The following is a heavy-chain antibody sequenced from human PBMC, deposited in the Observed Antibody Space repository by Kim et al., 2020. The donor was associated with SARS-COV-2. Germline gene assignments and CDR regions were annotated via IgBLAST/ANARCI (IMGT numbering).Heavy chain of an antibody. CDR1: GGTFSSYA. CDR2: IIPIFGTA. Sequence: SVKVSCKASGGTFSSYAISWVRQAPGQGLEWMGGIIPIFGTANYAQKFQGRVTITADESTSTAYMELSSLRSEDTAVYYCAREPGRRFPPRDNWFDPWGQGTLVTVSS. J-gene: IGHJ5*02. CDR3: AREPGRRFPPRDNWFDP. V-gene: IGHV1-69*13. D-gene: IGHD3-10*01.